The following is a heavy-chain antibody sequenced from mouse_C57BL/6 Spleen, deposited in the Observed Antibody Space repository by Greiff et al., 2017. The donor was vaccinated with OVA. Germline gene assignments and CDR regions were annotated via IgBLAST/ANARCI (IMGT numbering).Heavy chain of an antibody. Sequence: EVQLQESGAELVRPGASVKLSCTASGFNIKDDYMHWVKQRPEQGLEWIGWIDPENGDTEYASKFQGKATITADTSSNTAYLQLSSLTSEDTAVYYCTTGPYDSLDYWGQGTTLTVSS. J-gene: IGHJ2*01. CDR2: IDPENGDT. CDR3: TTGPYDSLDY. CDR1: GFNIKDDY. V-gene: IGHV14-4*01. D-gene: IGHD2-4*01.